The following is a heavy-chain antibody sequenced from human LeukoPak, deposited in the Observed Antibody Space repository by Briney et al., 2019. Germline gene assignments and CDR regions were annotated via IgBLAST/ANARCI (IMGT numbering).Heavy chain of an antibody. V-gene: IGHV4-4*07. Sequence: PSETLSLTFTVSGGSISSYYWSWIRQPAGKGLEWIGRIYTKGSTNYNPSLKSRVTISVDKSKNQFSLKVSSVTAADTAVYYCAREGSDYVWGSYTYWGQGTLVTVSS. D-gene: IGHD3-16*01. CDR3: AREGSDYVWGSYTY. CDR1: GGSISSYY. CDR2: IYTKGST. J-gene: IGHJ4*02.